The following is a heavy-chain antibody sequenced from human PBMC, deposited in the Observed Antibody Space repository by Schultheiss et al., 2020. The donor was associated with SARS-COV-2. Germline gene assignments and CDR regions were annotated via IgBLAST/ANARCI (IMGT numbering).Heavy chain of an antibody. Sequence: GESLKISCKGSGYSFTRHWIGWVRQMPGKGLEWMGIIYPGDSDTRYSPSFQGQVTISADKSISTAYLQWSSLKASDTAMYYCATIGIVGVKTGYGMDVWGQGTTVTVSS. CDR2: IYPGDSDT. V-gene: IGHV5-51*01. CDR3: ATIGIVGVKTGYGMDV. J-gene: IGHJ6*02. CDR1: GYSFTRHW. D-gene: IGHD1-26*01.